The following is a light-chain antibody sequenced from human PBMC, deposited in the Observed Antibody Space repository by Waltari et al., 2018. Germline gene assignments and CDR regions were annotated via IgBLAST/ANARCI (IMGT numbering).Light chain of an antibody. J-gene: IGLJ1*01. V-gene: IGLV2-23*02. Sequence: QSALTQPPSASGSPGQSIPLPCSGTNRDIGNFNLVSWYQRHPDKAPKLIIYEVNKRPSGVSHRFSGSKSGNTASLTISGLQAEDEADYYCCSYAGSKTYVFGPGTKVTVL. CDR2: EVN. CDR3: CSYAGSKTYV. CDR1: NRDIGNFNL.